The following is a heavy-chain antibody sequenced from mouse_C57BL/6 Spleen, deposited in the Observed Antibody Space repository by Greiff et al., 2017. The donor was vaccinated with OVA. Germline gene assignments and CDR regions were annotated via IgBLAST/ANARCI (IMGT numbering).Heavy chain of an antibody. D-gene: IGHD4-1*01. CDR3: ARWGLGQDRYFDV. CDR1: GYTFTDYY. Sequence: EVQLQQSGPVLVKPGASVKMSCKASGYTFTDYYMNWVKQSHGKSLEWIGVINPYNGGTSYNQKFKGKATLTVDKSSSTAYMELNSLTSEDSAVYYCARWGLGQDRYFDVWGTGTTVTVSS. CDR2: INPYNGGT. V-gene: IGHV1-19*01. J-gene: IGHJ1*03.